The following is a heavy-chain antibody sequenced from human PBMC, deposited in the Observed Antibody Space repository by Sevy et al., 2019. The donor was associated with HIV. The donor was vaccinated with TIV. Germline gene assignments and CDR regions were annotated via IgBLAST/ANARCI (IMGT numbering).Heavy chain of an antibody. D-gene: IGHD3-16*02. CDR3: AREGYCDYIWGSYRYFNDY. J-gene: IGHJ4*02. CDR2: IKQDGSEK. V-gene: IGHV3-7*03. Sequence: GGSLRLSCAASGFTFSNYWMTWVRQAPGKGLEWVAHIKQDGSEKHYVDSVKGRFTISRDNSKNSVYLQMNSRRAEDTAVYFCAREGYCDYIWGSYRYFNDYWGQGTLVTVSS. CDR1: GFTFSNYW.